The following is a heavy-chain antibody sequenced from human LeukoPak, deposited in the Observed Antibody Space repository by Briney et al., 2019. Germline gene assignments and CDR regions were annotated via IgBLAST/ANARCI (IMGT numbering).Heavy chain of an antibody. CDR3: ARDSADRYYYMDV. Sequence: PGGSLRLSCAASGFTFSSYSMNWDRQAPGKGLEWVSSISSSSSYIYYADSVKGRFTISRDNAKNSLYLQMNSLRAEDTAVYYCARDSADRYYYMDVWGKGTTVTVSS. D-gene: IGHD3-10*01. V-gene: IGHV3-21*01. J-gene: IGHJ6*03. CDR1: GFTFSSYS. CDR2: ISSSSSYI.